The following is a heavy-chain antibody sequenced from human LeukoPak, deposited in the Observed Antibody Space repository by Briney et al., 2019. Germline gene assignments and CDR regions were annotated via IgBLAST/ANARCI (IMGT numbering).Heavy chain of an antibody. J-gene: IGHJ5*02. CDR2: ISTSGGTM. CDR1: GFTFITYE. Sequence: QPGGSLRLSCGASGFTFITYELNWVRQAPGKGLEWVSYISTSGGTMYYADSVKGRFTISRDNAKNSLYLQMNSLRAEDTAVYYCARQLWLRGGYNWFDPWGQGTLVTVSS. V-gene: IGHV3-48*03. CDR3: ARQLWLRGGYNWFDP. D-gene: IGHD5-18*01.